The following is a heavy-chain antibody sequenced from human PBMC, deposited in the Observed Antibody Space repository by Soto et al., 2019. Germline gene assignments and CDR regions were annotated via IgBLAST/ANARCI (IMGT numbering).Heavy chain of an antibody. Sequence: GASVKVSCKVSGYTLTELSMHWVRQAPGKGLEWMGGFDPEDGETIYAQKFQGRVTMTRDTSTSTVYMELSSLRSEDTAVYYCARDPPDSSGYSRSDYWGQGTLVTVSS. CDR1: GYTLTELS. V-gene: IGHV1-24*01. D-gene: IGHD3-22*01. CDR2: FDPEDGET. CDR3: ARDPPDSSGYSRSDY. J-gene: IGHJ4*02.